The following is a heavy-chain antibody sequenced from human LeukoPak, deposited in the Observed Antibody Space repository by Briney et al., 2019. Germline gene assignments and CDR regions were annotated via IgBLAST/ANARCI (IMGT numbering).Heavy chain of an antibody. D-gene: IGHD2-21*01. CDR2: VRYDGRGK. CDR3: ARGGARDIWYFAY. J-gene: IGHJ4*02. CDR1: GFTFSAYG. Sequence: PGGSLRLSCEVSGFTFSAYGIHWVRQSPGKGLEWVAFVRYDGRGKFYADSVKGRFIVSKDNSRTTLQLQMNSLRSEDTAVYFCARGGARDIWYFAYRGQGIRVTVSS. V-gene: IGHV3-30*02.